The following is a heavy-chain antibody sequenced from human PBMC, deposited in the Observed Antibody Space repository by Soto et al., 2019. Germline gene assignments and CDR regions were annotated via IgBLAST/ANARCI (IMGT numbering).Heavy chain of an antibody. CDR1: GFTVSSNY. V-gene: IGHV3-53*04. D-gene: IGHD6-19*01. J-gene: IGHJ4*02. Sequence: EVQLVESGGGLVQPGGSLRLSCAASGFTVSSNYMNWVRQAPGKGLEWVSIIYSGGDTFYADSVKGRFTISRHNSKNTLYLQMNSLRPEDTAVYYGARDGWAVAGHFDYWGQGTLVTVSS. CDR3: ARDGWAVAGHFDY. CDR2: IYSGGDT.